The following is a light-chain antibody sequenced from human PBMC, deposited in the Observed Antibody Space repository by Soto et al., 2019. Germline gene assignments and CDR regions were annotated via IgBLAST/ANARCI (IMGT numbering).Light chain of an antibody. J-gene: IGLJ2*01. Sequence: QSVVTQSPSASGTPGQRVTISCSGSDSTIGENTVNWYQHVPGTAPRLLIYKDDQRPSGVPDRFSGSKSGNTASLTVSGLQAEDEADYYCSSYAGSSNSLVFGGGTKVTVL. CDR1: DSTIGENT. CDR2: KDD. V-gene: IGLV1-44*01. CDR3: SSYAGSSNSLV.